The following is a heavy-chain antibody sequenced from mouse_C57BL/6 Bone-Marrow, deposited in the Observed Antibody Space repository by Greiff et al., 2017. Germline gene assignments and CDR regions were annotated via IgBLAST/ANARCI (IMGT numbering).Heavy chain of an antibody. V-gene: IGHV1-54*01. CDR3: AGLGPDPYYFAY. CDR1: GYAFPNYL. Sequence: QVQLQQSGAELVRPGTSVQVSCKASGYAFPNYLIEWVKQRPGQGLEWIGVINPGSGGTNYNEKFKGKATLTADKSSSTAYMQLSSLTSDDSAVYLCAGLGPDPYYFAYWGQGTTLTVSS. CDR2: INPGSGGT. J-gene: IGHJ2*01.